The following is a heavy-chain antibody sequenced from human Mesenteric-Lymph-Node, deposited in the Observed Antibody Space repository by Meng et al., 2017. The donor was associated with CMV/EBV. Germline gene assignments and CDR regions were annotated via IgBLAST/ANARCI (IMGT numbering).Heavy chain of an antibody. J-gene: IGHJ4*02. V-gene: IGHV4-31*03. D-gene: IGHD2-15*01. Sequence: TCTVSGGSISSGGYYWGWIRQHPGKGLEWIGYIYYSGSTYYNPSLKSRVTISVDTSKNQFSLKLSSVTAADTAVYYCARELSSGALDWGQGTLVTVSS. CDR3: ARELSSGALD. CDR2: IYYSGST. CDR1: GGSISSGGYY.